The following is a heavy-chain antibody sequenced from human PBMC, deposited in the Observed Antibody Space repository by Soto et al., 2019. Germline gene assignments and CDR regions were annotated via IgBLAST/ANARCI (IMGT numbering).Heavy chain of an antibody. J-gene: IGHJ4*02. CDR3: AKGGNWLYYFDS. Sequence: GGSLRLSCAASGFTFGTYTMSWVRQTPGKGLEWVSGISGSGGPTYYADSVKGRFTISRDNSKNTLYLQMNSLRAEDTAIYYCAKGGNWLYYFDSWGQGTLVTVSS. CDR1: GFTFGTYT. V-gene: IGHV3-23*01. D-gene: IGHD1-1*01. CDR2: ISGSGGPT.